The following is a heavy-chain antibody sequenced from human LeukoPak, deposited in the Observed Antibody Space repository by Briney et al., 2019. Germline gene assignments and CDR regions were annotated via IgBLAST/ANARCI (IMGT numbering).Heavy chain of an antibody. D-gene: IGHD1-14*01. V-gene: IGHV1-69*13. Sequence: SVKVSCKASGYTFTGYYMHWVRQAPGQGLEWMGGIIPIFGTANYAQKFQGRVTITADESTSTAYMELSSLRSEDTAVYYCAVRRTGPDYWGQGTLVTVSS. CDR3: AVRRTGPDY. J-gene: IGHJ4*02. CDR2: IIPIFGTA. CDR1: GYTFTGYY.